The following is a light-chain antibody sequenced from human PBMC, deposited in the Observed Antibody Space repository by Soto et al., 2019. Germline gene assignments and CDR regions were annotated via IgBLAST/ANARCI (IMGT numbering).Light chain of an antibody. J-gene: IGKJ1*01. V-gene: IGKV1-5*01. CDR2: DAS. CDR1: QSISAW. Sequence: DIQMTQSPSTLSATAGDSVTITCRASQSISAWLAWYQKKPGKAPKLLIYDASKLASGVPSRFSGSGSGTEFTLTISSLEPEDSAVYYCQQRSIWPPWTFGQGTKVDIK. CDR3: QQRSIWPPWT.